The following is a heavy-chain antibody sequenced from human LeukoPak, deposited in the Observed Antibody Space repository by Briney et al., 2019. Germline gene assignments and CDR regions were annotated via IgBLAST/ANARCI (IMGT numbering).Heavy chain of an antibody. V-gene: IGHV4-59*01. CDR3: AKVRGTFGAFYYYMDV. CDR1: GGSISSYY. D-gene: IGHD3-16*01. J-gene: IGHJ6*03. Sequence: SETLSLTCTVSGGSISSYYWSWIRQPPGKGLEWIGYIYYSGSTNYNPSLKSRVTISVKTSKNQFSLKLRSVTAADTAVYYCAKVRGTFGAFYYYMDVWGKGTTVTVSS. CDR2: IYYSGST.